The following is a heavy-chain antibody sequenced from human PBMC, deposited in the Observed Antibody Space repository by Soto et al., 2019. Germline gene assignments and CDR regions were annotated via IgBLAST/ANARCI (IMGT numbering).Heavy chain of an antibody. Sequence: SSETLSLTCSVSGGSVRSGNHFWNWIRQPPGRGLEWLGYMYYNGVTNYNPSLKSRVSMSVDTSKEQFSLNLTSLTAAHTAVYYCARGGEPLGYYGLDVWGQGNTVTVSS. CDR3: ARGGEPLGYYGLDV. V-gene: IGHV4-61*01. J-gene: IGHJ6*02. CDR1: GGSVRSGNHF. CDR2: MYYNGVT.